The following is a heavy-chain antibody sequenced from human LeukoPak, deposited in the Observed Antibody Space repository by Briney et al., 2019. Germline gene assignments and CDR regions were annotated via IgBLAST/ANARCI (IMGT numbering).Heavy chain of an antibody. CDR3: ARNDYLQD. CDR2: IKNDGSST. CDR1: GFTFSSYW. J-gene: IGHJ1*01. V-gene: IGHV3-74*01. Sequence: GGSLRLSCAASGFTFSSYWMHWVRQAPGKGLVWVSRIKNDGSSTSYADSVKGRFTISRDNAKNTLYLQMNSLRPEDTAVYYCARNDYLQDWGQGTLVTVPS.